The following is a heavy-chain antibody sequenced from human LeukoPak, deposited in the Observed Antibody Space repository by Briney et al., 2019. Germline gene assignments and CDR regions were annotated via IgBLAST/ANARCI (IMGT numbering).Heavy chain of an antibody. J-gene: IGHJ4*02. D-gene: IGHD2-15*01. CDR3: ARAGYCSGGSCYSRRGPFYY. CDR1: GGSFSGYY. CDR2: INHSGST. V-gene: IGHV4-34*01. Sequence: SETLSLTGAVYGGSFSGYYWSWIRQPPGKGLEWIGEINHSGSTNYNPSLKSRVTISVDTSKNQFSLKLSSVTAADTAVYYCARAGYCSGGSCYSRRGPFYYWGQGTLVTVSS.